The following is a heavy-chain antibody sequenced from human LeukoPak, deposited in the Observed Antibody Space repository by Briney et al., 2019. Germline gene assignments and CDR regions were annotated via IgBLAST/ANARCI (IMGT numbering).Heavy chain of an antibody. CDR2: ISYDGSNK. Sequence: GRSLRLSCAASGFTFSSYAMHWVRQAPGKGLEWVAVISYDGSNKYYADSVKGRFTNSRDNSKNTLYLQMNSLRAEDTAVYYCAREESWEASFDYWGQGTLVTVSS. CDR1: GFTFSSYA. CDR3: AREESWEASFDY. J-gene: IGHJ4*02. D-gene: IGHD6-13*01. V-gene: IGHV3-30-3*01.